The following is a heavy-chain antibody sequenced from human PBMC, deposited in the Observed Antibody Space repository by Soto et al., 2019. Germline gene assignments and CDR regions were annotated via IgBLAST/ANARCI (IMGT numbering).Heavy chain of an antibody. CDR2: IYYNGNT. CDR3: TRANWYSEY. CDR1: GGSISNHY. D-gene: IGHD7-27*01. Sequence: SETLSLTCTVSGGSISNHYWSWIRQPPGKGLEWIGYIYYNGNTNYNPPLKSRVTMSVDTSKNQISLKLSSVTAADTAVYYCTRANWYSEYWGQGTLLTVSS. V-gene: IGHV4-59*11. J-gene: IGHJ4*02.